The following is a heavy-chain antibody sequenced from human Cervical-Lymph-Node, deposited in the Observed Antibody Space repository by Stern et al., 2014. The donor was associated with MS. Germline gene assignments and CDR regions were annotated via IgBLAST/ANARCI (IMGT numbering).Heavy chain of an antibody. CDR1: GFTFSSYG. D-gene: IGHD5-24*01. CDR3: ARDPHGHFDY. V-gene: IGHV3-33*01. J-gene: IGHJ4*02. CDR2: IWYDGSNK. Sequence: VQLVESGGGVVQPGRSLRLSCAASGFTFSSYGMHWVRQAPGTGLEWVAVIWYDGSNKYYADSVKGRFTISRDNSKNTLYLQMNSLRAEDTAVYYCARDPHGHFDYWGQGTLVTVSS.